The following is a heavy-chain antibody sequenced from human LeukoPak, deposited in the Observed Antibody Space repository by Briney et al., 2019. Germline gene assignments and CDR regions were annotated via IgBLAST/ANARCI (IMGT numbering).Heavy chain of an antibody. Sequence: GGSLRLSCAASGFTVSSNYMSWVRQAPGKGLEWVSVIYSVGRTYYADSVKGRFTISRDSSKNTLYLQMNSLRAEDTAVYFCARGPLSYCRLPRCYSFLDSCVQAPRVTVS. CDR1: GFTVSSNY. V-gene: IGHV3-53*01. CDR3: ARGPLSYCRLPRCYSFLDS. CDR2: IYSVGRT. J-gene: IGHJ4*02. D-gene: IGHD2-15*01.